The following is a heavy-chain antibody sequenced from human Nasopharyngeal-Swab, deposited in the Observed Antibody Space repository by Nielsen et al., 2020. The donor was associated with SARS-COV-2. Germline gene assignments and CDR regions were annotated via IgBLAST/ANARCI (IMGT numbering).Heavy chain of an antibody. Sequence: GESLKISCKGSGYSFTSYWIGWVRQMPGKGLEWMGIIFPDDSDTRYSPSFEGQVTISADKSITTAYLQWNSLKASDTAMYYCARRDYYDTSGYSTEWFDPWGQGTLVTVSS. J-gene: IGHJ5*02. V-gene: IGHV5-51*01. CDR1: GYSFTSYW. CDR2: IFPDDSDT. D-gene: IGHD3-22*01. CDR3: ARRDYYDTSGYSTEWFDP.